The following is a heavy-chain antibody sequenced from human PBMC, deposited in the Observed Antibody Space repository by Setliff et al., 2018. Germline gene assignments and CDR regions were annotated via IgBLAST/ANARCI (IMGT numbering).Heavy chain of an antibody. CDR2: IYHSGST. V-gene: IGHV4-38-2*02. Sequence: LSLTCTVSGYSISSGYYWGWIRQPPGKGLEWIGSIYHSGSTYYNPSLKSRVTISVDTSKNQFSLKLSSVTAADTAVYYCARVLAAAGYYYYGMDVWGQGTTVTVSS. CDR3: ARVLAAAGYYYYGMDV. CDR1: GYSISSGYY. D-gene: IGHD6-13*01. J-gene: IGHJ6*02.